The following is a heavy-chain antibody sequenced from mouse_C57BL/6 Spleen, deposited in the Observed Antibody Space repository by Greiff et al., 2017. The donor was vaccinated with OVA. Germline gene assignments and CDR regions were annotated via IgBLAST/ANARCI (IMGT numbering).Heavy chain of an antibody. CDR1: GYSFTSYY. CDR2: IYPGSGNT. V-gene: IGHV1-66*01. Sequence: VQLQQSGPELVKPGASVKISCKASGYSFTSYYIHWVKQRPGQGLEWIGWIYPGSGNTKYNEKFKGKATLTADTSSSTAYMQLSSLTSEDSAVYYCARGDGSRYFDVWGTGTTVTVSS. D-gene: IGHD1-1*01. CDR3: ARGDGSRYFDV. J-gene: IGHJ1*03.